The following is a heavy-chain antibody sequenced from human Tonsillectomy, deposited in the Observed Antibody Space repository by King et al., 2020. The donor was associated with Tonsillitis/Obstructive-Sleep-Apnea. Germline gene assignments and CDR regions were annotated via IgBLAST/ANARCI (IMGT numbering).Heavy chain of an antibody. Sequence: VQLVESGGGVVQPGRSLRLSCAASGFTFSNFGIHWVRQAPGKGLEWVAVISFDGSNKHYADSVKGRFTISRDNSKNTLFLQMNSLRAEDTAVYYCAKDGWDDIVVVPAAIRDYYYYFMDVWGKGTTVTVSS. V-gene: IGHV3-30*18. CDR2: ISFDGSNK. CDR3: AKDGWDDIVVVPAAIRDYYYYFMDV. D-gene: IGHD2-2*02. CDR1: GFTFSNFG. J-gene: IGHJ6*03.